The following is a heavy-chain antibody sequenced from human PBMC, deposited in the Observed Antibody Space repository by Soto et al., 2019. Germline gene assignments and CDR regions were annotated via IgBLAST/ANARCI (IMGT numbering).Heavy chain of an antibody. D-gene: IGHD2-15*01. CDR3: AKEYCSGGSCYSKPFFDY. CDR2: ISGSGGST. J-gene: IGHJ4*02. V-gene: IGHV3-23*01. Sequence: GGSLRLSCAASGFTFSSYAMSWVRQAPGKGLEWVSAISGSGGSTYYAGSVKGRFTISRDNSKNTLYLQMNSLRAEDTDVYYCAKEYCSGGSCYSKPFFDYWGQGTLVTVSS. CDR1: GFTFSSYA.